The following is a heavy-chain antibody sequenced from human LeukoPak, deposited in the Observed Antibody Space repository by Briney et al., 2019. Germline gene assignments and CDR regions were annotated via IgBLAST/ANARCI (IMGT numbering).Heavy chain of an antibody. J-gene: IGHJ5*02. CDR1: GGSISNYY. D-gene: IGHD4-23*01. CDR2: IYYSGST. Sequence: PSETLSLTCTVSGGSISNYYWNWIRQPPGKGLEWIGHIYYSGSTNYNPSLKSRVTISVDTSKIQFSLKLSSVTAADTAVYYCARKGDYGGNSAVGWFDPWGQGSLVTVSS. CDR3: ARKGDYGGNSAVGWFDP. V-gene: IGHV4-59*08.